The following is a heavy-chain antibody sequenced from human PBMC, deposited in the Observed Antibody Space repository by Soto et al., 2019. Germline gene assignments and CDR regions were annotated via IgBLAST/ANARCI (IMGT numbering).Heavy chain of an antibody. J-gene: IGHJ4*02. CDR1: GFTFTRYS. Sequence: EVQLVESGGGLVKPGRSLRLSCAASGFTFTRYSMNWVRQAPGKGLEWVSSISSTTNYIYYGDSMKGRFTISRDNAKNPLYLEMTSLRAEDTAVYYCARESEDLTSNFDYWGQGTLVTVSS. CDR3: ARESEDLTSNFDY. CDR2: ISSTTNYI. V-gene: IGHV3-21*06.